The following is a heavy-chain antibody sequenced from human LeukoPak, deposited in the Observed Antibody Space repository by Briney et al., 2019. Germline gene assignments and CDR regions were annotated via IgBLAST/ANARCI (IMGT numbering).Heavy chain of an antibody. CDR2: INPSGGST. CDR3: ARESDYYDSSGYIGRYFDY. Sequence: ASVKVSCKASGYTFTSYYMHWVRQAPGQGREWMGIINPSGGSTSYAQKFQGRVTMTRDMSTSTVYMELSSLRSEDTAVYYCARESDYYDSSGYIGRYFDYWSQGTLVTVSS. CDR1: GYTFTSYY. D-gene: IGHD3-22*01. V-gene: IGHV1-46*01. J-gene: IGHJ4*02.